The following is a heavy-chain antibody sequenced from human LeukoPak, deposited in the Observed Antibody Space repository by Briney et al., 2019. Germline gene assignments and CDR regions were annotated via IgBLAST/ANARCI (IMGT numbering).Heavy chain of an antibody. CDR2: MNPNSGNT. J-gene: IGHJ5*02. D-gene: IGHD5-18*01. V-gene: IGHV1-8*01. Sequence: GASVKVSCKASGYTFTSYDINWVRQATGQGLEWMGWMNPNSGNTGYAQKFQGRVTMTRNTSISTAYMELSSLRSEDTAVYYCARGLDTAMVRGGYNWFDPWGQGTLVTVSS. CDR3: ARGLDTAMVRGGYNWFDP. CDR1: GYTFTSYD.